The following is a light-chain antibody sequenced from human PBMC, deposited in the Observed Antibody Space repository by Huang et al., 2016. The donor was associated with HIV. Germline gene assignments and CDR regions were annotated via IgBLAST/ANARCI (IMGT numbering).Light chain of an antibody. CDR3: QQYNNWLS. V-gene: IGKV3-15*01. Sequence: EILLTQSPATLSVSPGERATLSCRASQSVGTNLAWYQQKPGQAPRRLIDGASTRATGVPARFSGSGSGKEFTLTISSLQSEDFAVYYCQQYNNWLSFGGGTKVDIK. CDR2: GAS. J-gene: IGKJ4*01. CDR1: QSVGTN.